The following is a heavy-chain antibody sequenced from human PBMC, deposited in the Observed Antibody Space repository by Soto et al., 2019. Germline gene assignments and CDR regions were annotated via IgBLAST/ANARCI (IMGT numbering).Heavy chain of an antibody. CDR1: GYTFTSYG. J-gene: IGHJ4*02. D-gene: IGHD6-13*01. CDR3: ARAPGTRSSWYYFDY. Sequence: QVQLVQSGAEVKKPGASVKVSCKASGYTFTSYGISWVRQAPGQGLEWMGWISAYNGNTNYAQKLQGRVTMTTDTSTSTADMELRSLRSDDTAVYYCARAPGTRSSWYYFDYWGQGTLVTVSS. V-gene: IGHV1-18*01. CDR2: ISAYNGNT.